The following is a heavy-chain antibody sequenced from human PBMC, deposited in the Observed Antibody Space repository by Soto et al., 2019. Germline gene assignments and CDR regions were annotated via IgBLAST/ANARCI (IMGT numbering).Heavy chain of an antibody. J-gene: IGHJ5*02. CDR1: GGSVSSGSYY. Sequence: PSETLSLTCTVSGGSVSSGSYYWSWIRQPPGKGLEWIGYIYYSGSTNYNPSLKSRVTISVDTSKNQFSLKLSSVTAADTAVYYCARGLGVDTAGNWFDPWGQGTQVTVSS. CDR2: IYYSGST. D-gene: IGHD5-18*01. V-gene: IGHV4-61*01. CDR3: ARGLGVDTAGNWFDP.